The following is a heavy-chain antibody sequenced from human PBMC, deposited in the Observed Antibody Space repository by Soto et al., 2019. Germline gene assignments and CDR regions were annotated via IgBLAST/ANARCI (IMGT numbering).Heavy chain of an antibody. CDR2: LYSGGNT. Sequence: EMQLVESGGGLIQPGGSLRLSCAASGFTVSDNYMSWVRRAPGKGLEWVSILYSGGNTYYTDSVKGRFTISRDNFKNTLYLEMNSLRAGDTAVYYCARVRGVENAFDIWGQGTKVTVSS. V-gene: IGHV3-53*01. CDR1: GFTVSDNY. J-gene: IGHJ3*02. CDR3: ARVRGVENAFDI. D-gene: IGHD3-10*01.